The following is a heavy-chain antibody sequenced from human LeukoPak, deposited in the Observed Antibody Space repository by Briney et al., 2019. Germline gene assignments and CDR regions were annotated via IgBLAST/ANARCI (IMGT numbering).Heavy chain of an antibody. D-gene: IGHD6-19*01. CDR1: GFTFSSYS. J-gene: IGHJ4*02. CDR2: ISSSSSTI. Sequence: PGGSLRLSRAASGFTFSSYSMNWVRQAPGKGLEWVSYISSSSSTIYYADSVKGRFTISRDNAKNSLYLQMNSLRAEDTAVYYCARTSGWYKFDYWGQGTLVTVSS. V-gene: IGHV3-48*01. CDR3: ARTSGWYKFDY.